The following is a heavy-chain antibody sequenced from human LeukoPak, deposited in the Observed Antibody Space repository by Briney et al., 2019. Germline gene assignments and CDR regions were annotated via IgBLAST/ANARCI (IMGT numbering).Heavy chain of an antibody. D-gene: IGHD1-26*01. CDR1: GFTFDDYA. Sequence: PLRLSCAASGFTFDDYAMHWVRQAPGKGLEWVSGISWNSGSIDYADSVKGRFTISRDNAKNSLYLQMNSLRPEDTAFYYCAKGTGRYWTFFDYWGQGTLVTVSS. CDR3: AKGTGRYWTFFDY. V-gene: IGHV3-9*01. CDR2: ISWNSGSI. J-gene: IGHJ4*02.